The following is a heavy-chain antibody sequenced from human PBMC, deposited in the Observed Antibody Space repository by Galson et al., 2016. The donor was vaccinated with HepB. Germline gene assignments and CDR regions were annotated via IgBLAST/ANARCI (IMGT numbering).Heavy chain of an antibody. CDR2: INPSGGST. V-gene: IGHV1-46*01. Sequence: SVKVSCKASGYTFTSYYIHWVRQAPGQGLEWMGIINPSGGSTRYVQKFQGRVTMTRDTSTSTVYMELSNLRFEDTAVYYCARDQEDSSGYSWYFDLWGRGTLVTVSS. J-gene: IGHJ2*01. CDR3: ARDQEDSSGYSWYFDL. D-gene: IGHD3-22*01. CDR1: GYTFTSYY.